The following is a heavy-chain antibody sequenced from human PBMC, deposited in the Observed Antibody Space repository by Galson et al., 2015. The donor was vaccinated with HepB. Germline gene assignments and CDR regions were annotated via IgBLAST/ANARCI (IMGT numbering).Heavy chain of an antibody. D-gene: IGHD5-18*01. Sequence: SLRLSCAASGFTFSSYGMHWVRQAPGKGLEWVAVIWYDGSNKYYADSVKGRFTISRDNSKNTLYLQMNSLRAEDTAVYYCARDGVVDTAMVTVYDYWGQGTLVTVSS. J-gene: IGHJ4*02. CDR3: ARDGVVDTAMVTVYDY. V-gene: IGHV3-33*01. CDR1: GFTFSSYG. CDR2: IWYDGSNK.